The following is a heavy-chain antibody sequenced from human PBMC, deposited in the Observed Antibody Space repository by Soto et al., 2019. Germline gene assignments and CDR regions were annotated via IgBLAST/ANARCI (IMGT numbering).Heavy chain of an antibody. D-gene: IGHD4-4*01. V-gene: IGHV4-31*03. Sequence: SETLSLTCTVSGGSISSGGYYWSWIRQHPGKGLEWIGYIYYSGSTYYNPSLKSRVTISVDTSKNQFSLKLSSVTAADTAVYYCARDSQQSNLINWFDPWGQGTLVTVSS. J-gene: IGHJ5*02. CDR1: GGSISSGGYY. CDR2: IYYSGST. CDR3: ARDSQQSNLINWFDP.